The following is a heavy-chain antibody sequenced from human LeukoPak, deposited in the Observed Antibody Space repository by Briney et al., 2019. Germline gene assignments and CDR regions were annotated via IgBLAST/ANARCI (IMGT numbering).Heavy chain of an antibody. CDR2: ISSSSSYI. CDR3: ARGVIVGATPFDY. D-gene: IGHD1-26*01. Sequence: GGSLRLSCAASGFTFSGYSMNWVRQAPGKGLEWVSSISSSSSYIYYADSVKGRFTISRDNAKNSLYLQMNSLRAEDTAVYYCARGVIVGATPFDYWGQGTLVTVSS. CDR1: GFTFSGYS. J-gene: IGHJ4*02. V-gene: IGHV3-21*01.